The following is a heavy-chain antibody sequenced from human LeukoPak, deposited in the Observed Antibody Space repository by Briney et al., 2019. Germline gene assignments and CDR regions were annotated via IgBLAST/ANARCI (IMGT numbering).Heavy chain of an antibody. CDR3: AMRSNHELIY. D-gene: IGHD4-11*01. CDR2: IYHSGST. Sequence: PSETLSLTCAVSGGSISSSNWWTWVRLPPGKGLEWIGEIYHSGSTNYNPSLKSRVTISVDKSKNQFSLKLTSVTAADTALYYCAMRSNHELIYWGQGTLVTVSS. CDR1: GGSISSSNW. V-gene: IGHV4-4*02. J-gene: IGHJ4*02.